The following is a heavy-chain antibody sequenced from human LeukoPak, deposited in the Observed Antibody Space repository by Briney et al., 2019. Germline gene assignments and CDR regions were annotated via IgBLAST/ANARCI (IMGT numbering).Heavy chain of an antibody. V-gene: IGHV4-4*07. CDR3: AGTSSSWYQKIDY. CDR1: GGSISGHY. D-gene: IGHD6-13*01. Sequence: SETLSLTCTVSGGSISGHYWSWIRQPAGKGLEWIGRIYTSGSTNYNPSLKSRVTMSVDTSKNQFSLNLSSVTAADTAVYYCAGTSSSWYQKIDYWGQGTLVTVSS. J-gene: IGHJ4*02. CDR2: IYTSGST.